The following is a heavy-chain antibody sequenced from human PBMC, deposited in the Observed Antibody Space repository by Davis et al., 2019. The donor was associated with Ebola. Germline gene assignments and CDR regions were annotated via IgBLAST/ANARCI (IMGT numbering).Heavy chain of an antibody. CDR1: GFTFSNYS. Sequence: GESLKISCAASGFTFSNYSMNWVRQAPGKGLEWLSYIGGFSDNINYAHSVEGRFTISRDNAKDSLSLHMNGLRDDDTAVYYCARRIIGSSRGGVDVWGQGTTVTVSS. CDR2: IGGFSDNI. V-gene: IGHV3-48*02. J-gene: IGHJ6*02. D-gene: IGHD2-2*01. CDR3: ARRIIGSSRGGVDV.